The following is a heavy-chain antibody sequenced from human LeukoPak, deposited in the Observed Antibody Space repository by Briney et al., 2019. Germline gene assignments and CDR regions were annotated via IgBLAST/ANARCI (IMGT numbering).Heavy chain of an antibody. Sequence: GGSLRLSCAASGFTFSSYAMNWVRQAPGKGLEWVSVISGSGGSTYYADSVKGRFTISRDNSKNTPYLQMNSLRAEDTAVYYCAKDGNYYGSGSSDYWGQGTLVTVSS. CDR3: AKDGNYYGSGSSDY. J-gene: IGHJ4*02. V-gene: IGHV3-23*01. CDR2: ISGSGGST. CDR1: GFTFSSYA. D-gene: IGHD3-10*01.